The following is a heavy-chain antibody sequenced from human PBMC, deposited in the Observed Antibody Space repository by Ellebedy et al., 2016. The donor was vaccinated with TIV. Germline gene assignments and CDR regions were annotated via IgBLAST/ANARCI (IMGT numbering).Heavy chain of an antibody. CDR3: AKKLIGCFDY. CDR1: GFSFSSYV. Sequence: GESLKISXAASGFSFSSYVMSWVRQVPGKGLEWVSTISDSGGSTYYADSVKGRFTISRDNSKNTLYLQMNSLRAEDTAVYYCAKKLIGCFDYWGQGTLVTVSS. J-gene: IGHJ4*02. V-gene: IGHV3-23*01. D-gene: IGHD2-8*01. CDR2: ISDSGGST.